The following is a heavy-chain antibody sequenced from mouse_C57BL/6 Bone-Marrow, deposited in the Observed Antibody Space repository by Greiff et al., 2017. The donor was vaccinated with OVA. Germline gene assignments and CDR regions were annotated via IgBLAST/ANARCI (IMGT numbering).Heavy chain of an antibody. CDR2: IDPSDSYT. J-gene: IGHJ4*01. CDR3: ARGRLRRAMDY. V-gene: IGHV1-50*01. Sequence: QVQLQQPGAELVKPGASVKLSCKASGYTFTSYWMQWVKQRPGQGLEWIGEIDPSDSYTNYNQKFQGKATLTVDTSSSTAYMQLSSLTSEDSAVYYCARGRLRRAMDYWGQGTSVTVSS. CDR1: GYTFTSYW. D-gene: IGHD2-4*01.